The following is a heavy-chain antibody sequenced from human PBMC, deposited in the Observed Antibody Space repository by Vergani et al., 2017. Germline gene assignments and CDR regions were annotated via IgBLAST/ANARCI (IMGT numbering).Heavy chain of an antibody. CDR2: IYSGDET. CDR3: ARGNYYGSGTYVDP. D-gene: IGHD3-10*01. Sequence: EVQLVESGGGLVQPGGSLRLPCAASGSTVSGNYMTWVRQAPGKGLEWFPHIYSGDETYYADSVKGRVTISRDTSKNTLHLQINNLRVEDTAVYYCARGNYYGSGTYVDPWGQGTLVTVSS. V-gene: IGHV3-66*02. CDR1: GSTVSGNY. J-gene: IGHJ5*02.